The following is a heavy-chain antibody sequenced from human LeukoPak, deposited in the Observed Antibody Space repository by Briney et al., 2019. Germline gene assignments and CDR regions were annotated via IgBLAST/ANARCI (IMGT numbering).Heavy chain of an antibody. D-gene: IGHD3-10*01. V-gene: IGHV3-23*01. CDR1: GFTFSTYG. CDR3: ARIARIRGVTHMDV. J-gene: IGHJ6*03. Sequence: GGSLRLSCAASGFTFSTYGINWVRQAPGKGLEWVSAISGSGGTTYYADSVRGRFTVSRDNSNNMLYLEMNSLRVEDMALYYCARIARIRGVTHMDVWGKGTTVTISS. CDR2: ISGSGGTT.